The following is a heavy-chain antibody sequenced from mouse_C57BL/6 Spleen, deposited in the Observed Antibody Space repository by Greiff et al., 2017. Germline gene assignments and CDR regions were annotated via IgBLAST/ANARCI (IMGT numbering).Heavy chain of an antibody. CDR1: GYTFTSYW. CDR2: IHPNSGST. J-gene: IGHJ1*03. CDR3: ARDPITTVGRDV. D-gene: IGHD1-1*01. V-gene: IGHV1-64*01. Sequence: QVQLQQPGAELVKPGASVKLSRKASGYTFTSYWMHWVKQRPGQGLEWIGMIHPNSGSTNYNEKFKSKATLTVDKSSSTAYMQLSNLTSEDSAVYYCARDPITTVGRDVWGTGTTVTVSS.